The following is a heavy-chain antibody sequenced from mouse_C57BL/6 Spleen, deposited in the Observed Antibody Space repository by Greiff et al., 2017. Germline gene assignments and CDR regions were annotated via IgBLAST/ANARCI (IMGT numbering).Heavy chain of an antibody. CDR1: GYTFTDYN. D-gene: IGHD2-4*01. CDR2: INPNNGGT. CDR3: ARFYDYEGAMDY. Sequence: VQLQQSGPELVKPGASVKMPCKASGYTFTDYNMHWVKQSHGKSLEWIGYINPNNGGTSYNQKFKGKATLTVNKSSSTAYMELRSLTSEDSAVYYCARFYDYEGAMDYWGQGTSVTVSS. J-gene: IGHJ4*01. V-gene: IGHV1-22*01.